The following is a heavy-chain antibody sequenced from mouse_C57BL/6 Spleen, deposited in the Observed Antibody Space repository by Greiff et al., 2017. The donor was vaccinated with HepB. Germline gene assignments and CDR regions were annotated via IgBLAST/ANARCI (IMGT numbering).Heavy chain of an antibody. D-gene: IGHD3-1*01. Sequence: VQLQQSGPVLVKPGASVKMSCKASGYTFTDYYMNWVKQSHGKSLEWIGVINPYNGGTSYNQKFKGKATLTVDKSSSTAYMELNSLTSEDSAVYYCARGGDGGAYYFDYWGQGTTLTVSS. V-gene: IGHV1-19*01. J-gene: IGHJ2*01. CDR3: ARGGDGGAYYFDY. CDR2: INPYNGGT. CDR1: GYTFTDYY.